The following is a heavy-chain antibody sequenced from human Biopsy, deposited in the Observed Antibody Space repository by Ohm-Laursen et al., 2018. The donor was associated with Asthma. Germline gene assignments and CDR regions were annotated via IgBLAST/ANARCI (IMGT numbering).Heavy chain of an antibody. CDR3: AAGRTSLQGESLI. D-gene: IGHD2/OR15-2a*01. J-gene: IGHJ4*01. CDR2: IVFASGAT. CDR1: GVALSGYT. V-gene: IGHV1-58*01. Sequence: ESSVKVSCNASGVALSGYTFEWVRQARGLGLEWIAWIVFASGATNYAQNFQDRLTVTRDMSAGSVSMELRGLSSNDTAVYYCAAGRTSLQGESLIWGQGTLVSVSS.